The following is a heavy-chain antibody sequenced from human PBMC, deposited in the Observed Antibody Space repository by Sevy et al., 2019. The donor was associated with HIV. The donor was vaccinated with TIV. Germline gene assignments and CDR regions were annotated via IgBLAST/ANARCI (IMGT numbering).Heavy chain of an antibody. CDR3: AKHGYTCGWRDALDV. J-gene: IGHJ3*01. Sequence: GGSLRLSCAASGFPFSTHAMSWVRQAPGKGLEWVSAISASGGSTYYADSVKGRFTISRENSKNMVYVQMNSLRAEDKAVYYCAKHGYTCGWRDALDVWGQGTMVTVSS. CDR2: ISASGGST. D-gene: IGHD6-19*01. V-gene: IGHV3-23*01. CDR1: GFPFSTHA.